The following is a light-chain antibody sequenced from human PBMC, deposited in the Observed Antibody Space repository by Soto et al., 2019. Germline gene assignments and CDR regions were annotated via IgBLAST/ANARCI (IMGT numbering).Light chain of an antibody. V-gene: IGKV1-39*01. CDR3: QQSYSTLMYT. Sequence: DIQMTQSPSSLSASVGDRVTITCRASQSISNYLNWYQQKPGKAPRLLIYAASSLQSGVPSRFSGGGSRTDFTLTISSLQPEDFATYYCQQSYSTLMYTFGQGTKLEIK. CDR2: AAS. CDR1: QSISNY. J-gene: IGKJ2*01.